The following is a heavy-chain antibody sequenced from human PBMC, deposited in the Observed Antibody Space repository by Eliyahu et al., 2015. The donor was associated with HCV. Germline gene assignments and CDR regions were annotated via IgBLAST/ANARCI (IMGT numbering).Heavy chain of an antibody. Sequence: EVQLVQSGAEVKKPGESLKISCKGSGYSFTSNWIAWVRQMPGKGLEWMGIIQPGDSDTTYSPSFQGQVTISADKSISTAYLQWSSLQASDTAMYYCARLSCTSSNCYPSYHFHGLDVWGQGTTVTVSS. D-gene: IGHD2-2*01. CDR2: IQPGDSDT. CDR1: GYSFTSNW. V-gene: IGHV5-51*01. CDR3: ARLSCTSSNCYPSYHFHGLDV. J-gene: IGHJ6*02.